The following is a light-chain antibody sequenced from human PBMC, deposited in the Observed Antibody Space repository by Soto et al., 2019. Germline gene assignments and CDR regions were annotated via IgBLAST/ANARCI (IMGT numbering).Light chain of an antibody. V-gene: IGKV3-11*01. CDR1: QSVSSY. Sequence: EIVLTQSPATLSLSPGERATLSCRASQSVSSYLAWYQQKPGQAPRLLIYDASNRATGIPARFSGSGSGTDFTLTISSLEPEDFAVYYCQQRSNWLWTFCQGTKGEIK. CDR3: QQRSNWLWT. CDR2: DAS. J-gene: IGKJ1*01.